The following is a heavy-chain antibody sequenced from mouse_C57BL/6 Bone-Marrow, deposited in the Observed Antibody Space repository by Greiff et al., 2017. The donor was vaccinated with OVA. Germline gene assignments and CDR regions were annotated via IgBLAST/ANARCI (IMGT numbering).Heavy chain of an antibody. CDR1: GFSLTSYG. Sequence: VMLVESGPGLVAPSQSLSITCTVSGFSLTSYGVDWVRQSPGKGLEWLGVIWGVGSTNYNSALKSRLSISKDNSKSQVFLKMNSLQTDDTAMYYCASALGQGGFAYWGQGTLVTVSA. CDR3: ASALGQGGFAY. D-gene: IGHD4-1*01. CDR2: IWGVGST. J-gene: IGHJ3*01. V-gene: IGHV2-6*01.